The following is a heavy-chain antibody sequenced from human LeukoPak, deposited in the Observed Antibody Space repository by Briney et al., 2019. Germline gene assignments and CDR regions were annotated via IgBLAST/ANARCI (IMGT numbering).Heavy chain of an antibody. Sequence: SQTLSLTCTVSGGSISSGDYYWSWIRQPPGTGLEWIGYIYYSGSTYYNPPLKSRVTISVDTSKNQFSLKLSSVTAADTAVYYCARVVLRLGELSFDYWGQGTLVTVSS. D-gene: IGHD3-16*02. CDR2: IYYSGST. J-gene: IGHJ4*02. V-gene: IGHV4-30-4*01. CDR3: ARVVLRLGELSFDY. CDR1: GGSISSGDYY.